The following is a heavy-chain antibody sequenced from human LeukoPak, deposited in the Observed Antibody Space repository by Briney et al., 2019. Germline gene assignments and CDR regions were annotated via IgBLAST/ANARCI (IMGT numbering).Heavy chain of an antibody. CDR3: GRVWNGRTFIDY. Sequence: DSVKGRFTISRDNAKNSLYLQMNGLRAEDTAVYYCGRVWNGRTFIDYWGQGTLVTVSS. D-gene: IGHD1-1*01. V-gene: IGHV3-21*01. J-gene: IGHJ4*02.